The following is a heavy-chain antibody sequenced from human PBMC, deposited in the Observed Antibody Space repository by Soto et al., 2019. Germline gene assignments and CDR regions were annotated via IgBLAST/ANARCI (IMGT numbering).Heavy chain of an antibody. D-gene: IGHD3-22*01. CDR2: IIPIFGTA. CDR1: GGTFSSYA. Sequence: QVQLVQSGAEVKKPGSSVKVSCKASGGTFSSYAISWVRQAPGQGLEWMGGIIPIFGTANYAQKFQGRVTITADESKSKAYMELSSLRSEDTAVYYCARLHDSSGYYQPPGDYWGQGTLVTVSS. J-gene: IGHJ4*02. V-gene: IGHV1-69*12. CDR3: ARLHDSSGYYQPPGDY.